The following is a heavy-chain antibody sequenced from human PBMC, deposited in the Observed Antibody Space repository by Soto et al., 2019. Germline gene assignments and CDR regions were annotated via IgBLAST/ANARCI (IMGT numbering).Heavy chain of an antibody. J-gene: IGHJ4*02. V-gene: IGHV3-9*01. CDR3: AKSTFPAYDSSGYVD. CDR2: ISWNSGSI. Sequence: TGGSLRLSCAASGFTFDDYAMHWVRQAPGKGLEWVSGISWNSGSIGYADSVKGRFTISRDNAKNSLYLQMNSLRAEDTALYYCAKSTFPAYDSSGYVDWGQGTLVTVSS. D-gene: IGHD3-22*01. CDR1: GFTFDDYA.